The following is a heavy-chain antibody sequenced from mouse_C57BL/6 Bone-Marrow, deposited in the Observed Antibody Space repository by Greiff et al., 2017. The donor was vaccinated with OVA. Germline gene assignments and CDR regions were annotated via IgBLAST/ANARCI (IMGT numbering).Heavy chain of an antibody. CDR3: ERYYGSSYDMDY. D-gene: IGHD1-1*01. V-gene: IGHV5-15*01. CDR1: GFTFSDYG. CDR2: ISNLAYSI. Sequence: EVQGVESGGGLVQPGGSLKLSCAASGFTFSDYGMAWVRQAPRKGPEWVAFISNLAYSIYYADTVTGRLTISRENAKNTLYLEMSSLRSEDTAMYYCERYYGSSYDMDYWGQGTSVTVSS. J-gene: IGHJ4*01.